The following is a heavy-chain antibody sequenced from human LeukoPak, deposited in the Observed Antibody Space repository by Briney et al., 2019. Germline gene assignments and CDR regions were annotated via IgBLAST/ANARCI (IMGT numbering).Heavy chain of an antibody. CDR3: ARVPAGVIGMKDAFDI. V-gene: IGHV3-23*01. CDR2: ISGSGGST. CDR1: GFTFSSYG. Sequence: PGGSLRLSCAASGFTFSSYGMSWVRQAPGKGLEWVSAISGSGGSTYYADSVKGRFTISRDNSKNTLYLQLNSLRAEDTAVYYCARVPAGVIGMKDAFDIWGQGTVVTVSS. D-gene: IGHD3-16*02. J-gene: IGHJ3*02.